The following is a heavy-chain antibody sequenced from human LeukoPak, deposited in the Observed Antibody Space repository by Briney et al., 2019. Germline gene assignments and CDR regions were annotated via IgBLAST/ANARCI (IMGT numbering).Heavy chain of an antibody. V-gene: IGHV4-34*01. CDR3: ARVGGITMIVVLIGDAFDI. CDR1: GGSFSGYY. J-gene: IGHJ3*02. CDR2: INHSGST. D-gene: IGHD3-22*01. Sequence: TSETLSLTCAVYGGSFSGYYWSWIRQPPGKGLEWIGEINHSGSTNYNPSLKSRVTISGDTSKNQFSLRLSFVTAADTAVYYCARVGGITMIVVLIGDAFDIWGQGTMVTVSS.